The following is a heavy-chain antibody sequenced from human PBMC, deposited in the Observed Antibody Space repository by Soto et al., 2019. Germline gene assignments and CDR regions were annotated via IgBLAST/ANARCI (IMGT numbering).Heavy chain of an antibody. CDR1: GGSISSSSYY. J-gene: IGHJ6*02. CDR2: LYYNGST. V-gene: IGHV4-31*03. Sequence: SETLSLSCTVSGGSISSSSYYWGWIRQPPGKGLEWIGYLYYNGSTYYNPSLKSRVTISVDTSKNQFSLKLSSVTAADTAVYYCASGTEVSPSWDVWGQGTTVTVSS. D-gene: IGHD1-26*01. CDR3: ASGTEVSPSWDV.